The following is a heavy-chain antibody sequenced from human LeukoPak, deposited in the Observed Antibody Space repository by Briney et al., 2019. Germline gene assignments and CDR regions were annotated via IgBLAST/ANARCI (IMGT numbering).Heavy chain of an antibody. CDR3: ARRLTQYDCFDP. Sequence: SQTLSLTCAISGDSVSSNSVTWNWIRQSPSRGPEWLGRTYYRSTWYNDYAVSVRGRITVNPDTSKNQFSLHLNSVTPEDTAVYYCARRLTQYDCFDPWGQGILVTVSS. CDR1: GDSVSSNSVT. CDR2: TYYRSTWYN. J-gene: IGHJ5*02. D-gene: IGHD2-2*01. V-gene: IGHV6-1*01.